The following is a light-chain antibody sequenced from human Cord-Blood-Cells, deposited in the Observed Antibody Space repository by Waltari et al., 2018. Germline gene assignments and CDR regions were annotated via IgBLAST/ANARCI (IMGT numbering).Light chain of an antibody. CDR2: RNN. CDR3: AAWDDSLSGYV. Sequence: QSVLTQPPSASGTPGQRVTISRSGRSSNSGSNYVYWYQQLPGTAPNLLIYRNNPRPSGVPDRFSGSKSGTSASLAISGLRSEDEADYYCAAWDDSLSGYVFGTGTKVTVL. J-gene: IGLJ1*01. CDR1: SSNSGSNY. V-gene: IGLV1-47*01.